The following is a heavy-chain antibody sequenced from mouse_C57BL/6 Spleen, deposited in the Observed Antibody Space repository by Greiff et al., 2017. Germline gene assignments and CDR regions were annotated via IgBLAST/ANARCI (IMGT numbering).Heavy chain of an antibody. CDR3: ARSGDGYYPDY. CDR1: GYTFTSYW. D-gene: IGHD2-3*01. V-gene: IGHV1-64*01. CDR2: IHPNSGST. Sequence: QVQLQQPGAELVKPGASVKLSCKASGYTFTSYWMHWVKQRPGQGLEWIGMIHPNSGSTNYNEKFKSKATLTVDKSSSTAYMQLSSLTSEDSAVYYCARSGDGYYPDYGGQGTTLTVSS. J-gene: IGHJ2*01.